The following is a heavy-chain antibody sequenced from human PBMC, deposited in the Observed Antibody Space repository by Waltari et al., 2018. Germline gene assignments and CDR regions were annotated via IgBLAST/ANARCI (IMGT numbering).Heavy chain of an antibody. CDR3: AKGPAARTNWFDP. J-gene: IGHJ5*02. Sequence: EVQLLESGGGLVQPGGSLRLSCAASGFTFSSYDMSWVRQAPGKGQELCQVICRSGRNTYSADSVKGRFTISSDASKNTLYLQMNSLRAEDTAVYYCAKGPAARTNWFDPWGQGTLVTVSS. V-gene: IGHV3-23*01. D-gene: IGHD2-2*01. CDR2: ICRSGRNT. CDR1: GFTFSSYD.